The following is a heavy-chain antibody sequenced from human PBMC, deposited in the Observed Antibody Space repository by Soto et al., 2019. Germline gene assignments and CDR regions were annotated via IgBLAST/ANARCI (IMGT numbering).Heavy chain of an antibody. CDR2: INNNGRIT. V-gene: IGHV3-74*01. J-gene: IGHJ6*02. CDR1: GFTFSNSW. Sequence: GGSLRLSCAASGFTFSNSWLHCVRQGPGKGLMWFSRINNNGRITTYAGSVKGRFTISRDNYKNTLYLQMNSLTAEDTGVYYCARYPHGLDVWGQGTTVNVSS. CDR3: ARYPHGLDV.